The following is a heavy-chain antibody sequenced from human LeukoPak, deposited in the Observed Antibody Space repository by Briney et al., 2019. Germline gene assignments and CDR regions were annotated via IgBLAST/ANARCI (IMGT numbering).Heavy chain of an antibody. CDR2: INPCGGST. V-gene: IGHV1-46*01. D-gene: IGHD3-10*01. Sequence: ASVKVSCKASGYTFTSQYVHWVRQAPGRGLEWMGIINPCGGSTRYAQKFQGRVTMTRDTSTSTVYMELKRLRSEDTAVYYCASWFGENDALDIWGQGTMVTVSS. J-gene: IGHJ3*02. CDR1: GYTFTSQY. CDR3: ASWFGENDALDI.